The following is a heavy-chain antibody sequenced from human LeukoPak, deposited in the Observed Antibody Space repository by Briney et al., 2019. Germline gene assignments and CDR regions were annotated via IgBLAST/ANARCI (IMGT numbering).Heavy chain of an antibody. J-gene: IGHJ4*02. D-gene: IGHD2-21*01. CDR3: VQGPYLDY. Sequence: GGSLRLSCAASGFTFNNYNMNWVRQAPGKGLEWVSSISSISSSYIYYADSAKGRFTISRDNAKNSLYLQMKSLRAEDTALYFCVQGPYLDYWGQGTLVTVSS. CDR2: ISSISSSYI. V-gene: IGHV3-21*01. CDR1: GFTFNNYN.